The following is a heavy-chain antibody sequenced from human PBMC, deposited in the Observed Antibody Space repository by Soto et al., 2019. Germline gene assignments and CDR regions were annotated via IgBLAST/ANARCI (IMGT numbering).Heavy chain of an antibody. CDR1: GLSITDSEMG. CDR3: ARRHLAVAVSPWFDP. V-gene: IGHV2-26*01. CDR2: IDSSGEK. J-gene: IGHJ5*02. D-gene: IGHD6-19*01. Sequence: QVTLKESGPVLVKPTETLTLRCTVSGLSITDSEMGVSWIRRPPGQPLEWLAHIDSSGEKSYRTFLKSRLAISKDTYKRQIVLTMTNMDPADTATYYCARRHLAVAVSPWFDPWGQGIPVTVSS.